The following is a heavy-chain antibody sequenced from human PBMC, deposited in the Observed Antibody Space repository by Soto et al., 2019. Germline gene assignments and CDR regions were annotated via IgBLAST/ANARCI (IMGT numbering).Heavy chain of an antibody. CDR2: IYYSGST. J-gene: IGHJ6*03. D-gene: IGHD6-6*01. V-gene: IGHV4-59*01. Sequence: QVQLQESGPGLVKPSETLSLTCTVSGGSISSYYWSWIRQPPGKGLEWIGYIYYSGSTNYNPSLKSRDTISVDTTKNQFSLKLSSVTAADTAVYYCARFGYSSSSIYYYMDVWGKGTTVTVSS. CDR3: ARFGYSSSSIYYYMDV. CDR1: GGSISSYY.